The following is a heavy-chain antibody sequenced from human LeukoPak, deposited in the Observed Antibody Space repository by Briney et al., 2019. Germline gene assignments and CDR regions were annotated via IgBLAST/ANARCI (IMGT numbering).Heavy chain of an antibody. CDR3: ARQTGSGLFILP. J-gene: IGHJ4*02. V-gene: IGHV4-59*08. D-gene: IGHD3/OR15-3a*01. CDR2: IYYSGST. Sequence: SETLSLTCTVSGGSISSYYWSWIRQPPGKGLEWIGYIYYSGSTNYNPSLKSQVSISIDTSKNQFSLRLTSVTAADTAVYYCARQTGSGLFILPGGQGTLVTVSS. CDR1: GGSISSYY.